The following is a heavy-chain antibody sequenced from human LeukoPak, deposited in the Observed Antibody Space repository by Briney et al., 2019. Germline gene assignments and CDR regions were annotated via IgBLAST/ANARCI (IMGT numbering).Heavy chain of an antibody. Sequence: SETLSLTCTVSGGSISSSSYYRGWIRQPPGKGLEWIGSIYYSGSTYYNPSLKSRVTISVDTSKNQFSLKLSSVTAADTAVYYCARRDGDYLWGYYFDYWGQGTLVTVSS. CDR3: ARRDGDYLWGYYFDY. J-gene: IGHJ4*02. CDR1: GGSISSSSYY. D-gene: IGHD4-17*01. CDR2: IYYSGST. V-gene: IGHV4-39*01.